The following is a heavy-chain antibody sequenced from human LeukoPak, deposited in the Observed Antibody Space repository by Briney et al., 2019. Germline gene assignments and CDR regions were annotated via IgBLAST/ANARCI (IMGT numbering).Heavy chain of an antibody. CDR2: INPNSGGT. CDR3: ARSLGYYDILTGCRSFDY. CDR1: GYTFTGYY. J-gene: IGHJ4*02. Sequence: ASVKVSCKASGYTFTGYYMHWVRQAPGQRLEWMGWINPNSGGTNYAQKFQGRVTMTRDTSISTAYMELSRLRSDDTAVYYCARSLGYYDILTGCRSFDYWGQGTLVTVSS. D-gene: IGHD3-9*01. V-gene: IGHV1-2*02.